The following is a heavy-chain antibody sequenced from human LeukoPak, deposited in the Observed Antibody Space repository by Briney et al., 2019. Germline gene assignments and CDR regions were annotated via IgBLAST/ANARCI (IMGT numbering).Heavy chain of an antibody. D-gene: IGHD6-19*01. J-gene: IGHJ4*02. V-gene: IGHV3-21*06. Sequence: GGSLRLSCAASGFTFSTYTMNWVRQAPGKGLEWVSSISSSSSYIYYADSVKGRFTISRDNAKNSLYLQMNNLRVEDTAVYYCARADRDSDWYIDDCWGQGTLVTVSS. CDR1: GFTFSTYT. CDR3: ARADRDSDWYIDDC. CDR2: ISSSSSYI.